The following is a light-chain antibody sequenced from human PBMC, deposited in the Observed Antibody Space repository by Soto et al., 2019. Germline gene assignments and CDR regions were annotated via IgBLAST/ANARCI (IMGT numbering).Light chain of an antibody. CDR1: SGHSSYA. Sequence: QAVLTQSPSASASLGASVKLTCTLNSGHSSYAIAWHQQQPERGPRYLMKVNNDGSHSKGDGIPDRFSGSSSRAERYLTISSLQSEDEADYYCQSWGTGMVFGGGTKLTVL. J-gene: IGLJ3*02. V-gene: IGLV4-69*01. CDR3: QSWGTGMV. CDR2: VNNDGSH.